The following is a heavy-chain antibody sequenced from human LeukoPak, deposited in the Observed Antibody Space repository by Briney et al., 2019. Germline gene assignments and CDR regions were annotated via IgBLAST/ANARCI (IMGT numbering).Heavy chain of an antibody. J-gene: IGHJ4*02. CDR2: IWFDGSNK. D-gene: IGHD4-23*01. CDR1: GFTFSSYG. CDR3: ARAWENTVVTPTVLAY. V-gene: IGHV3-33*01. Sequence: PGGSLRLSCAASGFTFSSYGMHWVRQAQGKGLEWVAVIWFDGSNKYYADSVKGRFTISRDNSKDTLYLQMNSLRVEDTAVYYCARAWENTVVTPTVLAYWGQGTLVTVSS.